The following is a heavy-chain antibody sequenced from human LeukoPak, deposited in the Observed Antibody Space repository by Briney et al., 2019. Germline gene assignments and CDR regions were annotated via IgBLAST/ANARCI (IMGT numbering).Heavy chain of an antibody. Sequence: PGGSLRLSCAASGFTFSSYSMNWVRQAPGKGLEWVSYISSSSSTIYYADSVKGRFTISRDNAKNSLYLQMNSLRAEDTAVYYCARTMVRGVIKSSAYYFDYWGQGTLVTVSS. V-gene: IGHV3-48*01. CDR1: GFTFSSYS. D-gene: IGHD3-10*01. CDR3: ARTMVRGVIKSSAYYFDY. J-gene: IGHJ4*02. CDR2: ISSSSSTI.